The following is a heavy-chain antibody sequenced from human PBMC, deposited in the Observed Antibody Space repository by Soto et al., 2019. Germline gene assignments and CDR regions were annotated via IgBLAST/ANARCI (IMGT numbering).Heavy chain of an antibody. CDR2: IRSKAYGGTT. CDR3: TRAPHRYCSSTSCYAFEI. V-gene: IGHV3-49*04. D-gene: IGHD2-2*01. Sequence: GGSLRLSCTASGFTFGDYAMSWVRQAPGKGLEWVGFIRSKAYGGTTEYAASVKGRFTISRDDSKSIAYLQMNSLKTEDTAVYYFTRAPHRYCSSTSCYAFEIWGQGTMVTVSS. J-gene: IGHJ3*02. CDR1: GFTFGDYA.